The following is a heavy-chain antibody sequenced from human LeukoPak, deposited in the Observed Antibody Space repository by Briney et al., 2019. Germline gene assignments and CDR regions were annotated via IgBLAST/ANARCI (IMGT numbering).Heavy chain of an antibody. Sequence: GSLRLSCAASGFTFSSYAMNWVRQAPGKGLEWVSSISSSGGRIYYADSVKGRFTISRDNAKNSLYLQMNSLRAEDTAVYYCARDFPDSSSSDFDYWGQGTLVTVSS. CDR2: ISSSGGRI. J-gene: IGHJ4*02. V-gene: IGHV3-23*01. CDR1: GFTFSSYA. D-gene: IGHD6-6*01. CDR3: ARDFPDSSSSDFDY.